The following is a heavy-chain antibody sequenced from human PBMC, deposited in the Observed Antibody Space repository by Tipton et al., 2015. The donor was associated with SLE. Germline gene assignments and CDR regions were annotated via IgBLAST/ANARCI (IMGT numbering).Heavy chain of an antibody. D-gene: IGHD3-10*01. J-gene: IGHJ4*02. V-gene: IGHV3-74*01. CDR1: GFTFSTYW. CDR2: IHPDGTYT. Sequence: SLRLSCAASGFTFSTYWMLWVRQAPGKGLVWVSRIHPDGTYTNYADSVQGRFTISRDNAKNTLFLQMNSLRAEDTAVYYCASSLSSNYLDFWGQGTLATVSS. CDR3: ASSLSSNYLDF.